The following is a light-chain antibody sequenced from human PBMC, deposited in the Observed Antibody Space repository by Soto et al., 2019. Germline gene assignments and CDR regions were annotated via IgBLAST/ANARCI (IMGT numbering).Light chain of an antibody. J-gene: IGLJ1*01. CDR2: EVS. CDR3: SSYAGSDNYV. V-gene: IGLV2-8*01. Sequence: QSVLTQPPSASGSPGQSVSISCTGTSSDVGAYNYVSWYQQHPGKAPKLIIYEVSKRPSGVPDRFSGSKSGNAASLTVSGLQAEDEADYYSSSYAGSDNYVFGTGTKVPDL. CDR1: SSDVGAYNY.